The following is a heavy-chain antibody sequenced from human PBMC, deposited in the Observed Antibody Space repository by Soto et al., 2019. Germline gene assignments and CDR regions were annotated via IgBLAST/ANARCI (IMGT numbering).Heavy chain of an antibody. J-gene: IGHJ4*02. CDR1: GFTVSSTY. CDR3: ARGGIGMVRTFDH. D-gene: IGHD3-10*01. Sequence: GGSLRLSCAASGFTVSSTYMSWVRQAPGKGLEWVSIIFSSGESFCADSVKGRFTISRDSSDNTVYLQMNSLKAEDTAVYYCARGGIGMVRTFDHWGQGTLVTVSS. CDR2: IFSSGES. V-gene: IGHV3-53*01.